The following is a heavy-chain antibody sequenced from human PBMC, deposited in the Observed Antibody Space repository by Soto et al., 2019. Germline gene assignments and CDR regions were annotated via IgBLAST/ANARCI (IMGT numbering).Heavy chain of an antibody. V-gene: IGHV4-4*02. CDR3: AREVGGDDFWSGYSRSSYYYYGMDV. Sequence: SETLSLTCAVSGGSISSSNWWSWVRQPPGKGLEWIGEIYHSGGTNYNPSLKSRVTISVDKSKNQFSLKLSSVTAADTAVYYCAREVGGDDFWSGYSRSSYYYYGMDVWGQGTTVTVSS. CDR1: GGSISSSNW. J-gene: IGHJ6*02. CDR2: IYHSGGT. D-gene: IGHD3-3*01.